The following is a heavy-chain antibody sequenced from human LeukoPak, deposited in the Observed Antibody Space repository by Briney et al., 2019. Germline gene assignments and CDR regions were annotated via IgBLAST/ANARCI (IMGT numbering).Heavy chain of an antibody. CDR3: ARGGTFDP. Sequence: GGSLRLSCAASGFTFSSYGMHWVRQAPGKGLEWVTLIWYDGSNKYYADSVKGRFTISRDNSENTLFLQMNSLRVEDTAVYYCARGGTFDPWGQGTLVTVSS. CDR1: GFTFSSYG. V-gene: IGHV3-33*01. D-gene: IGHD3-16*01. CDR2: IWYDGSNK. J-gene: IGHJ5*02.